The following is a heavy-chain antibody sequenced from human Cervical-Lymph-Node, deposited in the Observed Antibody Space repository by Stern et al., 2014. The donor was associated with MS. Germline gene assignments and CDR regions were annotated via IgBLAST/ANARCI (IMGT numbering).Heavy chain of an antibody. CDR1: GDIFNNSA. CDR3: ARDSEIFFAMDV. Sequence: QMQLVQSGAEVKKPGSSVKVSCKASGDIFNNSAFSWVRQAPGQGLEWMGGIIPIFGTANYAQKFQGRVTLAADESTSTAYMELSSLRSDDTALYYCARDSEIFFAMDVWGQGTTVTVSS. V-gene: IGHV1-69*01. J-gene: IGHJ6*02. D-gene: IGHD1-14*01. CDR2: IIPIFGTA.